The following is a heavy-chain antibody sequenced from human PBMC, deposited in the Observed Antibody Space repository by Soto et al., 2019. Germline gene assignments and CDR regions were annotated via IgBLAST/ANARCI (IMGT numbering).Heavy chain of an antibody. Sequence: EVQLVESGGGLVKAGGSLRLFCTASGFTFRNYNMNWVRQAPGKGLEWVSSISTGGAYMFYADSVKGRFTISRDKAQNSLVLKIASPRAEDTAVYYCARDIASPGGDYFDSWGQGTLVTVSS. CDR3: ARDIASPGGDYFDS. CDR1: GFTFRNYN. D-gene: IGHD2-21*01. CDR2: ISTGGAYM. J-gene: IGHJ4*02. V-gene: IGHV3-21*06.